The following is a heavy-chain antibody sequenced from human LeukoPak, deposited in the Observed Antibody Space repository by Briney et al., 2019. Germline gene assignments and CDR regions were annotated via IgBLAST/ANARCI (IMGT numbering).Heavy chain of an antibody. V-gene: IGHV3-23*01. CDR2: ISGSGGNT. D-gene: IGHD6-19*01. CDR1: GFTLSSYA. Sequence: GGSLRLSCAASGFTLSSYAMTWVRQAPGKGLEWVSVISGSGGNTNYADSVKGRFTISRDNSKNTLYLQMNSLRDEDTALYYCAKAGIGVVGYFDYWGQGTLVTVSS. CDR3: AKAGIGVVGYFDY. J-gene: IGHJ4*02.